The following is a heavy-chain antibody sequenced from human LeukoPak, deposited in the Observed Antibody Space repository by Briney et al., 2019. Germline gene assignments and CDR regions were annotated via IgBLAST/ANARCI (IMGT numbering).Heavy chain of an antibody. Sequence: GRSLRLSCAASGFTFSSYAMHWVRQAPGKGLEWVAVISYDGSNKYYADSVKGRFTISRDNSKNTLYLQMNSLRAEDTAVYYCARGPNSGWNPDYWGQGTLVTVSS. CDR1: GFTFSSYA. J-gene: IGHJ4*02. V-gene: IGHV3-30-3*01. D-gene: IGHD6-19*01. CDR3: ARGPNSGWNPDY. CDR2: ISYDGSNK.